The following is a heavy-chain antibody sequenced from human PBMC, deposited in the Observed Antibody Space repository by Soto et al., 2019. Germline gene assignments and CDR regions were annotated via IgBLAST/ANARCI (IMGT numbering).Heavy chain of an antibody. V-gene: IGHV3-73*01. CDR2: IRSKANSYAT. CDR1: GFTFSGSA. D-gene: IGHD4-17*01. Sequence: PGGSLRLSCAASGFTFSGSAMHWVRQASGKGLEWVGRIRSKANSYATAYAASVKGRFTISRDDSKNTAYLQMNSLKTEDTAVYYCTRPNDYGRPRPVYYGMDVWGQGTTVTVSS. CDR3: TRPNDYGRPRPVYYGMDV. J-gene: IGHJ6*02.